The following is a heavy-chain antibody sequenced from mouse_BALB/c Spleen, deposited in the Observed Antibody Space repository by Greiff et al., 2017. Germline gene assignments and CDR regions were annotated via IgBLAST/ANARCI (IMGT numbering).Heavy chain of an antibody. J-gene: IGHJ2*01. V-gene: IGHV14-1*02. Sequence: EVQLQQSGAELVRPGALVKLSCKASGFNIKDYYMHWVKQRPEQGLEWIGWIDPENGNTIYDPKFQGKASITADTSSNTAYLQLSSLTSEDTAVYYCARGDYGSSYGYWGQGTTLTVYS. CDR2: IDPENGNT. D-gene: IGHD1-1*01. CDR1: GFNIKDYY. CDR3: ARGDYGSSYGY.